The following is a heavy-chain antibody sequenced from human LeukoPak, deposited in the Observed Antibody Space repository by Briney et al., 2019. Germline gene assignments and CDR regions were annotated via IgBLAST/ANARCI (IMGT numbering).Heavy chain of an antibody. D-gene: IGHD3-10*01. CDR3: ARSPARVLGKYYFDY. V-gene: IGHV3-48*01. CDR2: ISSSSSTI. J-gene: IGHJ4*02. CDR1: GFTFSSYA. Sequence: PGGSLRLSYAASGFTFSSYAMNWVRQAPGKGLEWVSYISSSSSTIYYADSVKGRFTISRDNAKNSLYLQMNSLRAEDTAVYYCARSPARVLGKYYFDYWGQGTLVTVSS.